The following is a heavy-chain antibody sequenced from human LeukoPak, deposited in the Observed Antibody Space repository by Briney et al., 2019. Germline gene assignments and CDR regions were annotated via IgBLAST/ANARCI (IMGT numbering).Heavy chain of an antibody. D-gene: IGHD6-19*01. Sequence: GGSLRLSCAASGFTFSRYSLSWVRQAPGKGLEWVSGISASGGGTYYEDSVKGRFTISRNNSKNTLDLQMNSLRAEDTAVYYCAKGSSGYDAFDIWGQGTMVTVSS. CDR3: AKGSSGYDAFDI. J-gene: IGHJ3*02. V-gene: IGHV3-23*01. CDR1: GFTFSRYS. CDR2: ISASGGGT.